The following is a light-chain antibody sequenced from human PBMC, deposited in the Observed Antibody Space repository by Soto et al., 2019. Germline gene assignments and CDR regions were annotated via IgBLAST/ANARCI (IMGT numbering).Light chain of an antibody. CDR2: DAS. V-gene: IGKV1-13*02. J-gene: IGKJ2*01. CDR1: QDVSSA. Sequence: AIQLTQSPSSLSASVGDRVTITCRATQDVSSALAWFHQKPGEGPKLLIYDASRLESGVPSRFSGSGAGTDFTLTISGPQPEDFATYYCQQFSSYPYTFGQGTKLEIK. CDR3: QQFSSYPYT.